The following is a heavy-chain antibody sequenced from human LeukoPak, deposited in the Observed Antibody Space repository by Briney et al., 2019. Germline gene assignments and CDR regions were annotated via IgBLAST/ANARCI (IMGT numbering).Heavy chain of an antibody. D-gene: IGHD3-3*01. J-gene: IGHJ6*02. CDR2: ISYDGSNK. Sequence: GGSLGLSCAASGFTFSSYAMHWVRQAPGKGLERVAVISYDGSNKYYADSVKGRFTISRDNSKNTLYLQMNSLRAEDTAVYYCARDQYYDFWSGYYVGDYYYGMDVWGQGTTVTVSS. V-gene: IGHV3-30-3*01. CDR1: GFTFSSYA. CDR3: ARDQYYDFWSGYYVGDYYYGMDV.